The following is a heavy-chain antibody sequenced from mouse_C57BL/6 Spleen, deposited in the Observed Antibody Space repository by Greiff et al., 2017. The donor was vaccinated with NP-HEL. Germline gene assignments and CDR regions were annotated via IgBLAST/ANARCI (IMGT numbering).Heavy chain of an antibody. CDR3: ARIKKIVATYFDY. CDR2: TNPTNGRT. V-gene: IGHV1S81*02. D-gene: IGHD1-1*01. Sequence: QVQLQQSGAELVKAGASVKMSCKASGYTFTSYWMHWVKQRLGQGLEWFAETNPTNGRTYYNEKFKSKATLTVDKSSSTAYMLLSGTPFEDSAVYYCARIKKIVATYFDYLGQGTTLTVSS. J-gene: IGHJ2*01. CDR1: GYTFTSYW.